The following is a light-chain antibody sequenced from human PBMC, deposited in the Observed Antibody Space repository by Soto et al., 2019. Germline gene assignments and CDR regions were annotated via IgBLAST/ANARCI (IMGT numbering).Light chain of an antibody. CDR2: LGS. Sequence: DIVMTQSPLSLPVTPGEPASISCRSSQSLLHSNGYNYLDWYLQKPGQSPQLLIYLGSNRASWVPDRFSGSGSGTDFTLKISRVEAEDVGVYYCMQNVQTPPTFGQGTKVEIQ. CDR3: MQNVQTPPT. CDR1: QSLLHSNGYNY. J-gene: IGKJ1*01. V-gene: IGKV2-28*01.